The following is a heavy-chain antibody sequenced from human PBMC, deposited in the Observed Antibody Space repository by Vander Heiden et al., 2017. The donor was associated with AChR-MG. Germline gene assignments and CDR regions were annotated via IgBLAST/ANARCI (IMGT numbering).Heavy chain of an antibody. Sequence: EVQLVETGGGCFQPGGSLRLSCAASGFPVSSNYMSWGRQAPGKGLEWVSVIYSGGSTYYADSVKGRFTISRDNSKNTLYLQMNSLRAEDTAVYYCARDLGCSGGSCNGWFDPWGQGTLVTVSS. CDR1: GFPVSSNY. V-gene: IGHV3-53*02. J-gene: IGHJ5*02. D-gene: IGHD2-15*01. CDR3: ARDLGCSGGSCNGWFDP. CDR2: IYSGGST.